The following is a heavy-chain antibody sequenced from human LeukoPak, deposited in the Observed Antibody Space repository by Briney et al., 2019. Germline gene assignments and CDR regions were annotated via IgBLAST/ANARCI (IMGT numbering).Heavy chain of an antibody. CDR2: IGGGGGSP. Sequence: GGSLRLSCAASGFTFSSYAMNWVRQAPGKGLEWVSAIGGGGGSPYYAGSVKGRFTISRDNSKNTLYLQMNSLRAEDTAVYYCGKGTDRTSGSYFWGQGTLVTVSS. CDR3: GKGTDRTSGSYF. V-gene: IGHV3-23*01. J-gene: IGHJ4*02. D-gene: IGHD1-26*01. CDR1: GFTFSSYA.